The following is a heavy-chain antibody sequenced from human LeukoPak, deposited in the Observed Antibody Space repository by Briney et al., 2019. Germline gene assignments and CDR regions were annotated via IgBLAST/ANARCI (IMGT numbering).Heavy chain of an antibody. J-gene: IGHJ4*02. V-gene: IGHV3-30*03. CDR1: GFTFSNFV. D-gene: IGHD6-19*01. CDR3: ARYYSHTSDWSEGGLDQ. CDR2: VSTDGNKN. Sequence: GGSLRLSCEASGFTFSNFVFHWVRQAPGKGLEWVAVVSTDGNKNYYGDSVKGRFTMSRDNSKQALYLEMNSLRAEDTAVYYCARYYSHTSDWSEGGLDQWGQGTLVTVSS.